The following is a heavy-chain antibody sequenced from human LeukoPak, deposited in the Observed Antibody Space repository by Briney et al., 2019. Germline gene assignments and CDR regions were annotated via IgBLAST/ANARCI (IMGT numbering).Heavy chain of an antibody. Sequence: ASVKVSCKASGYTFTGFYIHWVRQAPGQGLEWMGWIYSESGDTNYAQKFQGCVTMTRDTSTRTAYMELSRLRSDDTAVYYCARDGITGTTFGYWGQGTLVTVSS. CDR2: IYSESGDT. V-gene: IGHV1-2*04. J-gene: IGHJ4*02. CDR3: ARDGITGTTFGY. D-gene: IGHD1-7*01. CDR1: GYTFTGFY.